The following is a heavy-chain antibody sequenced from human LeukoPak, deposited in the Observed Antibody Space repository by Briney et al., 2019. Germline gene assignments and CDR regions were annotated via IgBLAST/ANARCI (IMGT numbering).Heavy chain of an antibody. CDR1: GYTFTGYF. D-gene: IGHD7-27*01. CDR3: ARDILTDDAFDI. Sequence: SGKVSCKASGYTFTGYFMHWVRQAPGQGLEWMGWINPNSGGTNYAQKFQGRVTMTRDTSISTAYMELSRLTSDDTAVYYCARDILTDDAFDIWGQGTMVTVSS. V-gene: IGHV1-2*02. CDR2: INPNSGGT. J-gene: IGHJ3*02.